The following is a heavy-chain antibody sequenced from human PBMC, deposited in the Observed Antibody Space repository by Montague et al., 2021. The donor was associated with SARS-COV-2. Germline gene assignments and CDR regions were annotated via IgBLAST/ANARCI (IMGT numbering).Heavy chain of an antibody. V-gene: IGHV4-39*07. D-gene: IGHD3-10*01. CDR2: VDYSGLT. Sequence: SETLSLTCTVARDSISSHNYFWAWIRQPPGKGLEGIGSVDYSGLTFYNPSLESRVTISVDTSKKQFSLKVNSVTAADTAVYYCARGARQGYGFRLGSFDSWGQGTLVTVSS. CDR3: ARGARQGYGFRLGSFDS. CDR1: RDSISSHNYF. J-gene: IGHJ4*02.